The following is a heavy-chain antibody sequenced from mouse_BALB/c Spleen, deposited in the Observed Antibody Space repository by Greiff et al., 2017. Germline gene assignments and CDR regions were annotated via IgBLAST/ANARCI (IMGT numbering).Heavy chain of an antibody. CDR1: GYTFTSYW. D-gene: IGHD2-14*01. J-gene: IGHJ4*01. CDR2: IYPGDGDT. V-gene: IGHV1-87*01. Sequence: QVQLKESGAELARPGASVKLSCTASGYTFTSYWMQWVNQRPGQGLEWIGAIYPGDGDTRYTQKFKGKATLTADKSSSTAYMQLSSLASEDSAVYYCARKYDWAMDYWGQGTSVTVSS. CDR3: ARKYDWAMDY.